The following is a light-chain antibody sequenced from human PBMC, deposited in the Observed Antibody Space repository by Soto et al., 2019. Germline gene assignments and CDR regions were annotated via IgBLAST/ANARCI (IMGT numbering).Light chain of an antibody. Sequence: EIVLTQSPGTLYLSPGERATLSCRASQSISSSFLGWYQQKPGQAPRLLIYSASSRATGIPDRFSGSGSGTDFTLTISRLEPEDFAVYYCQQYGNSPSFGPGTTVDIK. CDR3: QQYGNSPS. V-gene: IGKV3-20*01. J-gene: IGKJ3*01. CDR2: SAS. CDR1: QSISSSF.